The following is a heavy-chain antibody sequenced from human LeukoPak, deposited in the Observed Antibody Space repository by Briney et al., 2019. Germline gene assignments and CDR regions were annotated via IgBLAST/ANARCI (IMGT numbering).Heavy chain of an antibody. CDR2: MNPNSGNT. V-gene: IGHV1-8*02. CDR1: GYIFIDYE. Sequence: GASVKVSCKASGYIFIDYEINWVRQATGQGLEWMGWMNPNSGNTGYAQKFQGRVTMTRNTSISTAYMELSSLRSEDTAVYYCARGLRGRRGYYYYYMDVWGKGTTVTVSS. CDR3: ARGLRGRRGYYYYYMDV. J-gene: IGHJ6*03. D-gene: IGHD1-26*01.